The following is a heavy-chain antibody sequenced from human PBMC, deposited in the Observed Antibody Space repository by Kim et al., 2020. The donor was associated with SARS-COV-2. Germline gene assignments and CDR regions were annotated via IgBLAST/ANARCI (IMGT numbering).Heavy chain of an antibody. CDR3: ARDRGIAAANFDY. D-gene: IGHD6-13*01. Sequence: YAVSVKNRITINPDTSKNQFSLQLNAVAPEDTAVYYCARDRGIAAANFDYWGQGTLVTVSS. V-gene: IGHV6-1*01. J-gene: IGHJ4*02.